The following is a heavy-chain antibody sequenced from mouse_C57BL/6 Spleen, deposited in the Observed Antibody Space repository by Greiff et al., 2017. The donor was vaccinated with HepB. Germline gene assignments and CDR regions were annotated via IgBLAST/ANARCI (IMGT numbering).Heavy chain of an antibody. CDR3: ARELRVRRYFDV. CDR1: GYTFTDYN. D-gene: IGHD1-1*01. CDR2: INPNNGGT. Sequence: VQLQQSGPELVKPGASVKIPCKASGYTFTDYNMDWVKQSHGKSLEWIGDINPNNGGTIYNQKFKGKATLTVDKSSSTAYMELRSLTSEDTAVYYCARELRVRRYFDVWGTGTTVTVSS. V-gene: IGHV1-18*01. J-gene: IGHJ1*03.